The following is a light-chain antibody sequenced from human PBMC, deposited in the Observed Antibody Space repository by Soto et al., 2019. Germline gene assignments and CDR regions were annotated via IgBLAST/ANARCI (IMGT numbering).Light chain of an antibody. J-gene: IGKJ1*01. CDR2: KAS. CDR1: QSIGDW. CDR3: QHYDSYSPTWT. V-gene: IGKV1-5*03. Sequence: DIQMTQSPSTLSASVGDRVSITCRASQSIGDWLAWYQQKPGKAPKLLIYKASNLQSGVPSRFSGSASGTDFTLTISSLQPDDFATYYCQHYDSYSPTWTFGQGTKVDIK.